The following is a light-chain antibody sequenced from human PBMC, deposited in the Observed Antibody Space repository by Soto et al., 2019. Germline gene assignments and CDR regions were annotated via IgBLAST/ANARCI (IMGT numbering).Light chain of an antibody. CDR2: EVS. CDR3: SSFAGSPVV. J-gene: IGLJ2*01. CDR1: SSDVGEENY. Sequence: QSALTQPPSASGSPGQSVTITCSGTSSDVGEENYVSWYQQHPGKVPKLILYEVSKRPSGVPDRFSGSRSGTTASLTVSGHQAEDEADYYCSSFAGSPVVFGGGTKLTVL. V-gene: IGLV2-8*01.